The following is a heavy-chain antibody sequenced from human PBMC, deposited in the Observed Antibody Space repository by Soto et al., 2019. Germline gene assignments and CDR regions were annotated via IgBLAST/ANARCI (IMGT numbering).Heavy chain of an antibody. V-gene: IGHV5-10-1*01. J-gene: IGHJ6*02. D-gene: IGHD2-2*01. CDR2: IDPSDSYT. CDR3: ARHLRDIVVVPTGMDV. Sequence: PGESLKISCNGSGYSFTSYWISWVRQMPGKGLEWMGRIDPSDSYTNYSPSFQGHVTISADKSISTAYLQWSSLKASDTAMYYCARHLRDIVVVPTGMDVWGQGTTVTVSS. CDR1: GYSFTSYW.